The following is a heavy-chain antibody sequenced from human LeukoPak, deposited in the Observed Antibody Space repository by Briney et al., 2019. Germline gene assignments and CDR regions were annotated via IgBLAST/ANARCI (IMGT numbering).Heavy chain of an antibody. J-gene: IGHJ5*01. V-gene: IGHV3-74*01. CDR2: IKGDGSHT. CDR3: VRDWDHFDFDS. CDR1: GFTFRNYW. D-gene: IGHD1-26*01. Sequence: GGALRLSCAASGFTFRNYWMHWIRHAPGKGLVWVSRIKGDGSHTIYADSVKGRFTISRDNTKNTLYLQMKSLRVEDTALYYCVRDWDHFDFDSWGQGTLVTVSS.